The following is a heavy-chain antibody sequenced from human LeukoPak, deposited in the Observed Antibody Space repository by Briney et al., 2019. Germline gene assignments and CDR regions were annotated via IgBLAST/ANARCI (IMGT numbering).Heavy chain of an antibody. CDR1: GYSISSGFY. CDR3: VRHPDPYYDIFLV. CDR2: MYHSGSI. J-gene: IGHJ6*04. D-gene: IGHD3-9*01. Sequence: SETLPLTCGVSGYSISSGFYWGWIRQPPGKGLEWIGSMYHSGSIYYNRSLKSRVTISADTSNNHLSLKLSSVTAADTAVYYCVRHPDPYYDIFLVWGKGTTVTVSS. V-gene: IGHV4-38-2*01.